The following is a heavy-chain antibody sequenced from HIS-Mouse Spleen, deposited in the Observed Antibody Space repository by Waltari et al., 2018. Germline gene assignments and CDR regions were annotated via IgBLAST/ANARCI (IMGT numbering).Heavy chain of an antibody. V-gene: IGHV4-39*07. Sequence: QLQLQESGPGLVQPSATLSLTCAVSGGPISSSSYYWGWIRQPPGRGLEWIGSIYYSGSTYYNPALKSRVTISVDTSKNQFSLKLSSVTAADTAVYYCAREIPYSSSWYDWYFDLWGRGTLVTVSS. CDR1: GGPISSSSYY. D-gene: IGHD6-13*01. CDR2: IYYSGST. CDR3: AREIPYSSSWYDWYFDL. J-gene: IGHJ2*01.